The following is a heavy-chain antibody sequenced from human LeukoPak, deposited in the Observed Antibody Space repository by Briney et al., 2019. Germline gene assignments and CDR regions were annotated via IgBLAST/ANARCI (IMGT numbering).Heavy chain of an antibody. CDR2: ISGSGGST. CDR1: GFTFSSYA. D-gene: IGHD3-10*01. V-gene: IGHV3-23*01. CDR3: PKGAGSMLAYYFDW. J-gene: IGHJ4*02. Sequence: GGSLRLSCAASGFTFSSYATSWVRQAPGKGLEWVSAISGSGGSTYYADSVKGRFPISRDNSKNTLYLQMNSLRAEDTAVYYCPKGAGSMLAYYFDWWGQGTLVTLPS.